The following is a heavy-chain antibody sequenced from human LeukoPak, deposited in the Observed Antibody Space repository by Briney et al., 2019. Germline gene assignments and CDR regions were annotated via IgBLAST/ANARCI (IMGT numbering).Heavy chain of an antibody. CDR2: ISGSGGST. CDR1: GFTFDDYG. J-gene: IGHJ4*02. V-gene: IGHV3-23*01. CDR3: AKSKSAVWFGEFDY. Sequence: GGSLRLSCAASGFTFDDYGMSWVRQAPGKGLEWVSAISGSGGSTYYADSVKGRFTISRDNSKNTLYLQMNSLRAEDTAVYYCAKSKSAVWFGEFDYWGQGTLVTVSS. D-gene: IGHD3-10*01.